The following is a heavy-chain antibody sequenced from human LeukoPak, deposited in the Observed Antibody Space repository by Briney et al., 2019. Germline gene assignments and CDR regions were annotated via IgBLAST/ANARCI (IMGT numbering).Heavy chain of an antibody. D-gene: IGHD2-2*01. V-gene: IGHV3-30*02. J-gene: IGHJ5*02. CDR3: AKVFCTTTSCYGSGWFDP. CDR2: IRDDGSNK. CDR1: AFTSSSFG. Sequence: PGGSLRLSCAASAFTSSSFGMHWVRQAPGKGLDWVAFIRDDGSNKYYGDSVKGRFTISRDNSKNTLYLQMNSLRTEDTAMYYCAKVFCTTTSCYGSGWFDPWGQGTLVTVSS.